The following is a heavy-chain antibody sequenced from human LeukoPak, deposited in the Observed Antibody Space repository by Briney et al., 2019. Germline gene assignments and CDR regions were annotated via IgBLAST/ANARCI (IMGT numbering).Heavy chain of an antibody. CDR2: NWNSDSI. D-gene: IGHD5-12*01. CDR1: GFTFDDYA. V-gene: IGHV3-9*01. CDR3: AINGGGDSGYGNFDY. J-gene: IGHJ4*02. Sequence: PGGTLRLSCAASGFTFDDYAMHWVRQAPGEGLEWVSGNWNSDSIGYADSVKGRFTTSRDNAKNSLYLQMNSLRAEDTAFYYCAINGGGDSGYGNFDYWGQGTLVTVSS.